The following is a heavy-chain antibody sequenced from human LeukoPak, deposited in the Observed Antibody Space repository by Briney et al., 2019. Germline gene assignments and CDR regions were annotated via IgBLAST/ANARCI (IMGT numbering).Heavy chain of an antibody. CDR2: ISGSGGST. J-gene: IGHJ6*02. D-gene: IGHD2-2*03. V-gene: IGHV3-23*01. CDR3: AKVPWIDYYYGMDV. CDR1: GFTFSSYA. Sequence: PGGSLRLSCAASGFTFSSYAMSWVRQAPGKGLEWDSAISGSGGSTYYADSVKGRFTISRDNSKNTLYLQMNSLRAEDTAVYYCAKVPWIDYYYGMDVWGQGTTVTVAS.